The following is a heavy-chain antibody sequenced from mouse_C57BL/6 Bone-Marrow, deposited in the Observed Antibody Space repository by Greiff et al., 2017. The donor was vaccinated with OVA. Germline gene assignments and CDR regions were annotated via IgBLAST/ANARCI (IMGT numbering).Heavy chain of an antibody. CDR2: IYPGDGDT. V-gene: IGHV1-82*01. D-gene: IGHD4-1*01. J-gene: IGHJ2*01. CDR1: GYAFSSSW. Sequence: VKLMESGPELVKPGASVKISCKASGYAFSSSWMNWVKQRPGKGLEWIGRIYPGDGDTNYNGKFKGKATLTADKSSSTAYMQLSSLTSEDSAVYFCARTGTDYFDYWGQGTTLTVSS. CDR3: ARTGTDYFDY.